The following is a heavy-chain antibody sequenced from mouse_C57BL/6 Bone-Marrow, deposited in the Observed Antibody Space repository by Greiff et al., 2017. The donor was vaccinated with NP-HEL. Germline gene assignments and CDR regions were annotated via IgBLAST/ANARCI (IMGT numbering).Heavy chain of an antibody. CDR2: ISSGSSTI. J-gene: IGHJ2*01. D-gene: IGHD1-1*01. CDR1: GFTFSDYG. Sequence: EVQLVESGGGLVKPGGSLKLSCAASGFTFSDYGMHWVRQAPEKGLEWVAYISSGSSTIYYADTVKGRFTISRDNANNTLFLQMTSLRSEDTAMYYCARRYYGSSSGDFFDYWGQGTTLTVSS. V-gene: IGHV5-17*01. CDR3: ARRYYGSSSGDFFDY.